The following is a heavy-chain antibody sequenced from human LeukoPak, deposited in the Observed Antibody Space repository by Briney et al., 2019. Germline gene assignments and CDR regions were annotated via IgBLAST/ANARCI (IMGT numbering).Heavy chain of an antibody. J-gene: IGHJ3*02. CDR2: MNPNSGNT. D-gene: IGHD6-13*01. CDR1: GYTFTSYD. V-gene: IGHV1-8*01. CDR3: ARPSKPRPQLVRNAFDI. Sequence: ASVKVSCKASGYTFTSYDINWVRQATGQGLEWMGWMNPNSGNTGYAQKFQGRVTMTRNTSISTAYMELSSLRSEDTAVYYCARPSKPRPQLVRNAFDIWGQGTMVTVSS.